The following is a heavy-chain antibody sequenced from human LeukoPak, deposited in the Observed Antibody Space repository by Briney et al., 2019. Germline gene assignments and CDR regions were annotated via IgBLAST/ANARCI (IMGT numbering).Heavy chain of an antibody. CDR1: GFIFGDCA. D-gene: IGHD2-2*02. V-gene: IGHV3-49*04. J-gene: IGHJ4*02. CDR3: TSCSSISCYTFDFDY. CDR2: IRSKAYGGTT. Sequence: PGGSLRLSCTASGFIFGDCAMTWVRQAPGKGLEWVGFIRSKAYGGTTEYAASVKGRSTISRDDSKSIAYLQMNSLKTEDTAVYYCTSCSSISCYTFDFDYWGQGTLVTVSS.